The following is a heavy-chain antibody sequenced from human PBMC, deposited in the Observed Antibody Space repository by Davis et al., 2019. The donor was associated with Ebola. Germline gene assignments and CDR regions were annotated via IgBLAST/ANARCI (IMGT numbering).Heavy chain of an antibody. Sequence: GESLKISCKGSGCSFTSYWISWVRQMPGKGLEWMGRIDPSDSYTNYSPSFQGHVTISADKSISTAYLQWSSLKASDTAMYYCARPKYYYYGMDVWGQGTTVTVSS. CDR3: ARPKYYYYGMDV. CDR2: IDPSDSYT. V-gene: IGHV5-10-1*01. CDR1: GCSFTSYW. J-gene: IGHJ6*02.